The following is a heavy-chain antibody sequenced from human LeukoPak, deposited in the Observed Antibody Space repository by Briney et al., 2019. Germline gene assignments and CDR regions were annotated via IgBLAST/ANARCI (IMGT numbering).Heavy chain of an antibody. V-gene: IGHV3-21*04. D-gene: IGHD3-22*01. CDR1: GFTFSSYS. CDR3: AKSRDSSGRYYMDV. CDR2: ISSSSSYI. Sequence: PGGSLRLSCAASGFTFSSYSMNWVRQAPGKGLEWVSSISSSSSYIYYANSVKGRFTISRDNSKNTLSLQMNSLTAEDTAIYYCAKSRDSSGRYYMDVWGKGTTVTVSS. J-gene: IGHJ6*03.